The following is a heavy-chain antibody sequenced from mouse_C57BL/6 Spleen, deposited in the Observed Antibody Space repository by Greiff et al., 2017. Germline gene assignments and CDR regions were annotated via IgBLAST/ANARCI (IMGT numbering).Heavy chain of an antibody. CDR3: AKKRGDGSSYGYFDV. D-gene: IGHD1-1*01. CDR1: GFSLTSYG. Sequence: VQLKESGPGLVQPSQSLSITCTVSGFSLTSYGVHWVRQSPGKGLEWLGVIWRGGSTDYNAAFMSRLSITKDNSKSQVFFKMNSLQADDTAIYYCAKKRGDGSSYGYFDVWGTGTTVTVSS. J-gene: IGHJ1*03. CDR2: IWRGGST. V-gene: IGHV2-5*01.